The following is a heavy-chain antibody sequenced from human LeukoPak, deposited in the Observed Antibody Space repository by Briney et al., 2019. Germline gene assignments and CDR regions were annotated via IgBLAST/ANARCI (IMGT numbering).Heavy chain of an antibody. Sequence: GGSLRLSCAASGFTFSNYAMSWVRQAPGKGLDWVSVISGSGGTTYHADSVKARFTISRDNSKTTLYLQMNSLRAEETAVYFCAKDFGSRGYTFWGQGTLVTVSS. V-gene: IGHV3-23*01. J-gene: IGHJ4*02. CDR2: ISGSGGTT. CDR1: GFTFSNYA. D-gene: IGHD5-12*01. CDR3: AKDFGSRGYTF.